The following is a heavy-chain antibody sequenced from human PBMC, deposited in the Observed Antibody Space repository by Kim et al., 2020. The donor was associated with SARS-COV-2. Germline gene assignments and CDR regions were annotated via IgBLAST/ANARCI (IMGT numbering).Heavy chain of an antibody. D-gene: IGHD6-19*01. Sequence: GGSLRLSCAASGFTFSSYSMYWVRQAPGKGLLWVSRINNDGSKTYYAESVKGQFTTSRDNAKNTLYLQMNNLRVEDTAVYYCARGAIGCFDVWGQGTVVT. J-gene: IGHJ3*01. CDR1: GFTFSSYS. V-gene: IGHV3-74*01. CDR2: INNDGSKT. CDR3: ARGAIGCFDV.